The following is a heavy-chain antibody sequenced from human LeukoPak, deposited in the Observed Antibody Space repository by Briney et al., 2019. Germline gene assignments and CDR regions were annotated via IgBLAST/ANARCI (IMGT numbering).Heavy chain of an antibody. CDR3: ARGRGRGSGSYFLDY. CDR2: ISAYNGNT. J-gene: IGHJ4*02. V-gene: IGHV1-18*01. D-gene: IGHD3-10*01. Sequence: ASVKVSCKASGYTFTSYGISWVRQAPGQGLEWMGWISAYNGNTNYAQKLQGRVAMTTDTSTSTAYMELRSLRSDDTAVYYCARGRGRGSGSYFLDYWGQGTLVTVSS. CDR1: GYTFTSYG.